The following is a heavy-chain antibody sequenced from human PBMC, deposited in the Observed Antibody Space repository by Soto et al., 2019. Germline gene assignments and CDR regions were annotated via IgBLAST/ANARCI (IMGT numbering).Heavy chain of an antibody. CDR3: ARTTTVTSPHYYYYGMDV. Sequence: KTGGSLRLSCAASGFTFSDYYMSWIRQAPGKGLEWVSYISSSGSTIYYADSVKGRFTISRDNAKNSLYLQMNSLRAEDTAVYYCARTTTVTSPHYYYYGMDVWGQGTTVTVSS. CDR1: GFTFSDYY. J-gene: IGHJ6*02. D-gene: IGHD4-17*01. CDR2: ISSSGSTI. V-gene: IGHV3-11*01.